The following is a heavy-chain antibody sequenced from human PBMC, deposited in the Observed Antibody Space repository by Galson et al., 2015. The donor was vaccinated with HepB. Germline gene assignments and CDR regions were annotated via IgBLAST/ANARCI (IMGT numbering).Heavy chain of an antibody. J-gene: IGHJ4*02. V-gene: IGHV3-23*01. D-gene: IGHD1-26*01. CDR1: GFTFSSYA. CDR2: ISGSGGST. Sequence: SLRLSCAASGFTFSSYAMSWVRQAPGKGLERVSAISGSGGSTYNADSVKGRFTITRDNSKNTLYQQRNSLRAEDRAVYYCAKGNDSGSYVDYYFDYWGQGTLVTVSS. CDR3: AKGNDSGSYVDYYFDY.